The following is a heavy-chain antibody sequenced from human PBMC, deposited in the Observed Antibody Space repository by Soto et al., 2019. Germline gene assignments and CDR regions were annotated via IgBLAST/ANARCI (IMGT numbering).Heavy chain of an antibody. J-gene: IGHJ6*02. V-gene: IGHV3-21*01. CDR2: ISSSSSYI. D-gene: IGHD3-22*01. Sequence: SGGSLRLSCAASGFTFSSYSMNWVRQAPGKGLEWVSSISSSSSYIYYADSVKGRFTISRDNAKNSLYLQMNSLRAEDTAVYYCAREWWGYYSRQHMDVWGQGTTVTVSS. CDR1: GFTFSSYS. CDR3: AREWWGYYSRQHMDV.